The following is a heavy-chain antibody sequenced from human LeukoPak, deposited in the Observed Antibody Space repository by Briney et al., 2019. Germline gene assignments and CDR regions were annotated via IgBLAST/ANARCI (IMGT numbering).Heavy chain of an antibody. CDR3: VREWRQQLALEY. J-gene: IGHJ4*02. CDR1: GFTLSGYW. V-gene: IGHV3-7*05. Sequence: GGTLRLSCAASGFTLSGYWMSWVRQAPGKGLEWVANVKHDGGEKYYVGSVKGRFTISRDNAKDSVYLQMNSLTVEDTAVYYCVREWRQQLALEYWGQGTMVTVSS. CDR2: VKHDGGEK. D-gene: IGHD6-6*01.